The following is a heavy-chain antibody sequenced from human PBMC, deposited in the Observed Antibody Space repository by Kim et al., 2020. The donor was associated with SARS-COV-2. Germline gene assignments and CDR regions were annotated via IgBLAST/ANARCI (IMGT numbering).Heavy chain of an antibody. J-gene: IGHJ2*01. CDR2: IYYSGST. V-gene: IGHV4-59*01. D-gene: IGHD3-22*01. CDR3: ARSPYDSSGYRYWYFDL. Sequence: SETLSLTCTVSGGSISSYYWSWIRQPPGKGLEWIGYIYYSGSTNYNPSLKSRVTISVDTSKNQFSLKLSSVTAADTAVYYCARSPYDSSGYRYWYFDLWGRGTLVTVSS. CDR1: GGSISSYY.